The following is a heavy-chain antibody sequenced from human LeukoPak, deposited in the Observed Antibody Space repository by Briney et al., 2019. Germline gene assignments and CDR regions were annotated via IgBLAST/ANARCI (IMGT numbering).Heavy chain of an antibody. CDR3: ARGGDIVVVPAAINWFDP. Sequence: SETLFLTCTVSGGSISSYYWSWIRQPAGKGLEWIGRIYTSGSTYYSPSLKSRVTISLDTSRNQFSLKLSSVTAADTAFYFCARGGDIVVVPAAINWFDPWGQGTLVTVSS. CDR1: GGSISSYY. CDR2: IYTSGST. D-gene: IGHD2-2*02. V-gene: IGHV4-4*07. J-gene: IGHJ5*02.